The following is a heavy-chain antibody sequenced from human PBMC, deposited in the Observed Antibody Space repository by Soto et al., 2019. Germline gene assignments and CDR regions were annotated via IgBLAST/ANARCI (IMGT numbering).Heavy chain of an antibody. Sequence: QIQLVQSGAEVKQPGASVKVSCKASGYTFKTYGISWVRQAPGQGLEWMGWISAYDGDTNHAQTLQGRVSMTTDISTSTAYMELTSLTSDDTDVYYCASSSSGSPDSWGQGTLVTVSS. V-gene: IGHV1-18*01. CDR3: ASSSSGSPDS. J-gene: IGHJ4*02. CDR2: ISAYDGDT. CDR1: GYTFKTYG. D-gene: IGHD6-6*01.